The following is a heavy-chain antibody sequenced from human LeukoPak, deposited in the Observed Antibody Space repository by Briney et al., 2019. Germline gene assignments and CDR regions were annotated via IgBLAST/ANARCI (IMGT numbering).Heavy chain of an antibody. Sequence: GGSLRLSCAASGFTFSSYAVSWVRQAPGKGLEWVSAISGSGGSTYYADSVKGRFTISRDNSKNTLYLQMNSLRAEDTAVYYCAKMDGSGSYYNYWGQGTLVTVSS. CDR1: GFTFSSYA. J-gene: IGHJ4*02. D-gene: IGHD3-10*01. CDR3: AKMDGSGSYYNY. CDR2: ISGSGGST. V-gene: IGHV3-23*01.